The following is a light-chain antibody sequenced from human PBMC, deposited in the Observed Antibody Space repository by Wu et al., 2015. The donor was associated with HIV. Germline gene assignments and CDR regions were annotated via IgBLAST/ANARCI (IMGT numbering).Light chain of an antibody. CDR1: KSVSSSY. CDR3: QQGNKWPLT. J-gene: IGKJ5*01. Sequence: EIVLTQFPGTLSLSPGERATLSCRASKSVSSSYIAWYQQKPGQAPRLLIYGAASRATGIPDRFSGSGSGTDFTLTISSLEPEDFAVYYCQQGNKWPLTFGQGTRLEIK. V-gene: IGKV3D-20*02. CDR2: GAA.